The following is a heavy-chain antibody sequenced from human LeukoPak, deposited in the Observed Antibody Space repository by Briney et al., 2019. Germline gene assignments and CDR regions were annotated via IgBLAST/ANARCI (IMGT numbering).Heavy chain of an antibody. J-gene: IGHJ4*02. CDR1: GYTFTSYD. V-gene: IGHV1-8*03. Sequence: ASVKVSCKASGYTFTSYDINWVRQATGHGLEWMGWMNPNSGSTGYAQKFQGRVTITRNTSISTAYMELSGLRSEDTAVYYCARGRSTGYPYYFEYWGQGTLVTVSS. CDR3: ARGRSTGYPYYFEY. CDR2: MNPNSGST. D-gene: IGHD5-12*01.